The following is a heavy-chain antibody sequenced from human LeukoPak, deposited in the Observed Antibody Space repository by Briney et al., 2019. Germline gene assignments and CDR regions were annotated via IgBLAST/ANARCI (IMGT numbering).Heavy chain of an antibody. CDR1: GSTFSSYW. CDR2: INTDGSST. J-gene: IGHJ4*02. CDR3: ARENYYDSSGPTLFDY. V-gene: IGHV3-74*01. Sequence: TGGSLRLSCAASGSTFSSYWMHWVRQAPGKGLVWVSRINTDGSSTSYADSVKGRFTISRDNAKNTLYLQMNSQRAEDTAVYYCARENYYDSSGPTLFDYWGQGTLVTVSS. D-gene: IGHD3-22*01.